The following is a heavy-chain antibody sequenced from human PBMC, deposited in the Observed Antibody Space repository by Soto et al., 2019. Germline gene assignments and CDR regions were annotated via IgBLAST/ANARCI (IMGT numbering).Heavy chain of an antibody. J-gene: IGHJ5*02. CDR1: GGSFSGYY. Sequence: SETLSLTCAVYGGSFSGYYWSWIRQPPGKGLEWIGEINHSGSTNYNPSLKSRVTISLDTSKNQFSLRLSSVTAADTAVYYCARETYSSGWYYWFDPWGQGTLVTVS. V-gene: IGHV4-34*01. CDR2: INHSGST. D-gene: IGHD6-19*01. CDR3: ARETYSSGWYYWFDP.